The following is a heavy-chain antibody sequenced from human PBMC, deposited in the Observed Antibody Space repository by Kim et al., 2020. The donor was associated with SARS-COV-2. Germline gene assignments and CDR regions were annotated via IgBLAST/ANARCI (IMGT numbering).Heavy chain of an antibody. V-gene: IGHV1-2*02. CDR3: ARVPDYYDSSGHRGGMDV. CDR2: INPNSGGT. D-gene: IGHD3-22*01. CDR1: GYTFTGYY. Sequence: ASVKVSCKASGYTFTGYYMHWVRQAPGQGLEWMGWINPNSGGTNYAQKFQGRVTMTRDTSISTAYMELSRLRSDDSAVYYCARVPDYYDSSGHRGGMDVWGQGTAVTVSS. J-gene: IGHJ6*02.